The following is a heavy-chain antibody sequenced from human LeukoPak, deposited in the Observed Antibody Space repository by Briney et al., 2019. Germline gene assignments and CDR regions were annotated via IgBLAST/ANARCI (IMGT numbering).Heavy chain of an antibody. CDR3: ASLRGVNR. Sequence: PGGSLRLSCAASGFTSSDYYMSWIRQPPGKGLEWVSYISSSGTTIYYADSVRGRFTVSRDNAKNSLYLQMDSLSAEDTAVYYCASLRGVNRWGQGTLVTVSS. CDR2: ISSSGTTI. D-gene: IGHD3-10*01. J-gene: IGHJ4*02. CDR1: GFTSSDYY. V-gene: IGHV3-11*01.